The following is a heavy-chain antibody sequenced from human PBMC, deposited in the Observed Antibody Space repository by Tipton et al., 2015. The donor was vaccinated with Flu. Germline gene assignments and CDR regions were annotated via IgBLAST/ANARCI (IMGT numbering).Heavy chain of an antibody. V-gene: IGHV1-69*01. Sequence: QVQLVQSGAEVKRSGSSVKVSCKASGDTSRIFSSNWVRQAPGQGLEWMGGIIPLFRTTDYAEKFQGRVTIAADESTSTAYMELRSLRSEDTAVYYCARAFITGTPTNYYYYGMDVWGQGTTVTVSS. D-gene: IGHD1-20*01. CDR1: GDTSRIFS. CDR2: IIPLFRTT. CDR3: ARAFITGTPTNYYYYGMDV. J-gene: IGHJ6*02.